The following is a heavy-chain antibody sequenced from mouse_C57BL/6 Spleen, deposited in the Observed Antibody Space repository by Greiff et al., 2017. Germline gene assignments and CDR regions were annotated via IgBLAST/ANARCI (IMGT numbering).Heavy chain of an antibody. V-gene: IGHV1-69*01. CDR3: ARSHYYGSSYAYFDV. J-gene: IGHJ1*03. CDR1: GYTFTSYW. Sequence: QVQLQQPGAELVMPGASVKLSCKASGYTFTSYWMHWVKQRPGQGLEWIGEIDPSDSYTNYNQKFKGKSTLTVDKSSSTAYMQLSSLTSEDSAVYYCARSHYYGSSYAYFDVWGTGTTVTVSS. D-gene: IGHD1-1*01. CDR2: IDPSDSYT.